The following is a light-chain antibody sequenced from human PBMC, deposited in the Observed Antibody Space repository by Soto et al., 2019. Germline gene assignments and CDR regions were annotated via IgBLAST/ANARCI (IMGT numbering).Light chain of an antibody. V-gene: IGKV1-5*03. CDR2: EAT. CDR1: QNINKW. Sequence: DIQMTQSPSTLSASVGDRVIITCRASQNINKWLAWYQQKPGKAPNLLISEATSLESGVPSRFSGSYSGTEFTLTISSLQPDDFATYYCQQYSTYSQFTVGPGTTVDIK. CDR3: QQYSTYSQFT. J-gene: IGKJ3*01.